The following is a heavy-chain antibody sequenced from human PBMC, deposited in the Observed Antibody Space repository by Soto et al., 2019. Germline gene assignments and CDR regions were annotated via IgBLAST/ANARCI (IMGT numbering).Heavy chain of an antibody. CDR1: GYTFTSYY. J-gene: IGHJ5*02. CDR3: ARDQGGNWNSNWFDP. D-gene: IGHD1-7*01. CDR2: INPSGGST. V-gene: IGHV1-46*03. Sequence: ASVKVSCKASGYTFTSYYMHWVRQAPGQGLEWMGIINPSGGSTSYAQKFQGRVTMTRDTSTSTVYMELSSLRSEDTAVYYCARDQGGNWNSNWFDPWGQGTLVTVSS.